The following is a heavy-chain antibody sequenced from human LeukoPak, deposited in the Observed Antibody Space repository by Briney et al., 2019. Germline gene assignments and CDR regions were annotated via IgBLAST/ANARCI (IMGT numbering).Heavy chain of an antibody. J-gene: IGHJ4*02. D-gene: IGHD3-3*02. Sequence: GGSLRLSCTGSGFIFGDSSISWVRQAPGKGLEWVGFIRSKAYGGTAEYATSVTGRFTMSRDDSKTIAYLQMDSLKTEDTAVYYCSSHSHFVLRYWGQGTLVTVSS. CDR2: IRSKAYGGTA. V-gene: IGHV3-49*04. CDR3: SSHSHFVLRY. CDR1: GFIFGDSS.